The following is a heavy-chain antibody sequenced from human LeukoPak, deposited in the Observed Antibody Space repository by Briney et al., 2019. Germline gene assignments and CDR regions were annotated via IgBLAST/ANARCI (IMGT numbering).Heavy chain of an antibody. CDR3: ASGARRTSCLDY. J-gene: IGHJ4*02. Sequence: PGGSLRLSCAASGFPVSSNYMSWVRQAPGKGLEWVSVIYSGGNTYYADSVKGRFTISRDNSKNTLYLQMNSLRAEDTAVYYCASGARRTSCLDYWGQGTRVTVSS. CDR2: IYSGGNT. D-gene: IGHD2-2*01. CDR1: GFPVSSNY. V-gene: IGHV3-53*01.